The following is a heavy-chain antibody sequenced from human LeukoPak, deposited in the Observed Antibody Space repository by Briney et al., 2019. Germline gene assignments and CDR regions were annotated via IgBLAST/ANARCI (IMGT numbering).Heavy chain of an antibody. D-gene: IGHD2-15*01. CDR3: ARNRLRATATYMDV. Sequence: GGSLRLSCAASGFTFSNYGMHWVRQAPGKGPEWVAFIEYDGTDTHFADSVRGRFTISRDNSEDTLYLQIITLRAVDTAVNYCARNRLRATATYMDVWGKGTTVTVSS. J-gene: IGHJ6*04. CDR1: GFTFSNYG. V-gene: IGHV3-30*02. CDR2: IEYDGTDT.